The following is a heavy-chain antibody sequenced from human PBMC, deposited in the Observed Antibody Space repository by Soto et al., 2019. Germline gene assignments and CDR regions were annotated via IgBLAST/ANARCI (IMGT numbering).Heavy chain of an antibody. CDR2: IYYSGST. J-gene: IGHJ6*03. D-gene: IGHD5-12*01. CDR1: GGSISSSSYY. CDR3: ARQLVGYSGYGFMYYYYYMDV. Sequence: QLQLQESGPGLVKPSETLSLTCTVSGGSISSSSYYWGWIRQPPGKVLEWIGSIYYSGSTYYNPSLKSRVTISVDTSKNQFSLKLSSVTAADTAVYYCARQLVGYSGYGFMYYYYYMDVWGKGTTVTVSS. V-gene: IGHV4-39*01.